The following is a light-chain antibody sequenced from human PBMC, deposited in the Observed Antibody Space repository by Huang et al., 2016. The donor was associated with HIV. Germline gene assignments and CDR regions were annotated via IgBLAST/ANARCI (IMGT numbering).Light chain of an antibody. J-gene: IGKJ4*01. CDR2: DAS. CDR3: QQRSNWPRT. CDR1: ENIFNY. V-gene: IGKV3-11*01. Sequence: EIVLTQSPATLSLSPGERATLSCRASENIFNYLAWYQQKPGQAPRLLIYDASNMATGIPARFSGSGSGTDFTLTISSLEPEDFAVYYCQQRSNWPRTFGGGTKVEIK.